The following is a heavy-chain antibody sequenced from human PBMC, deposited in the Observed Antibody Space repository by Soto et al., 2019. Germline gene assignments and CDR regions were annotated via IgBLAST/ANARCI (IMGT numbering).Heavy chain of an antibody. Sequence: GGSLRLSCAASGFTFSSYGMHWVRQAPGKGLEWVAVISYDGSNKYQADSVKGRFTISRDNSKNTLYLQMNSLRAEDTAVYYCAKGYYDSSGSYGMDVWGQGTTVTVSS. CDR1: GFTFSSYG. J-gene: IGHJ6*02. CDR3: AKGYYDSSGSYGMDV. V-gene: IGHV3-30*18. CDR2: ISYDGSNK. D-gene: IGHD3-22*01.